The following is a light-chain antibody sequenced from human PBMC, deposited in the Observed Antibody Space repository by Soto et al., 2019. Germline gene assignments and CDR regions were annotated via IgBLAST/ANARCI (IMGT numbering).Light chain of an antibody. CDR2: GAS. CDR3: QQYGSSPLT. CDR1: QSVSSSY. V-gene: IGKV3-20*01. Sequence: EIVLTQSPATLSSFPGDRATLSCRASQSVSSSYLAWYQQKPVQAPRLLIYGASSRATGIPDRFSGSGSGTDFTLTISRLEPEDFAVYYCQQYGSSPLTFGGGTKVDI. J-gene: IGKJ4*01.